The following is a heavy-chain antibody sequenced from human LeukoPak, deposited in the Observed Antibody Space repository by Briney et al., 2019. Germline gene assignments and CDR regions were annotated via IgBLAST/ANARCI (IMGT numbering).Heavy chain of an antibody. CDR2: VYYSGSP. D-gene: IGHD1-1*01. CDR1: GGSISTYY. CDR3: DTWFWNDEGAWIDP. Sequence: PSQTLSLTCTVSGGSISTYYWSWIRQSPGKGLEWIGSVYYSGSPSYSPSLKSRVRISVDTSKNQFSLELSSVTAADTAVYYCDTWFWNDEGAWIDPWGQGTLVTVSS. V-gene: IGHV4-59*08. J-gene: IGHJ5*02.